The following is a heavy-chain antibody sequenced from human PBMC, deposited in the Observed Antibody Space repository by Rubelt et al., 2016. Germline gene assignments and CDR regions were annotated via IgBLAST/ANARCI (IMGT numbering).Heavy chain of an antibody. Sequence: QVQLQESGPGLVKPSETLSLTCTVSGYSISSGYYWGWIRQPPGKGLEWIGSIYHSGSTYYNPSLKSRVTISGDTSKNQFALKLSSVTAADTAVYYCARDGSIAAAGTIFDYWGQGTLVTVSS. CDR2: IYHSGST. J-gene: IGHJ4*02. D-gene: IGHD6-13*01. CDR3: ARDGSIAAAGTIFDY. V-gene: IGHV4-38-2*02. CDR1: GYSISSGYY.